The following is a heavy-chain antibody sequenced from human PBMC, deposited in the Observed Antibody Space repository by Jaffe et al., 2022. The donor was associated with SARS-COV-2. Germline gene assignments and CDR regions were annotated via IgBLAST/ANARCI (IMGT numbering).Heavy chain of an antibody. CDR2: ISSSGSTI. V-gene: IGHV3-48*03. J-gene: IGHJ4*02. CDR1: GFTFSSYE. CDR3: ASPLGWLLLGY. Sequence: EVQLVESGGGLVQPGGSLRLSCAASGFTFSSYEMNWVRQAPGKGLEWVSYISSSGSTIYYADSVKGRFTISRDNAKNSLYLQMNSLRAEDTAVYYCASPLGWLLLGYWGQGTLVTVSS. D-gene: IGHD3-22*01.